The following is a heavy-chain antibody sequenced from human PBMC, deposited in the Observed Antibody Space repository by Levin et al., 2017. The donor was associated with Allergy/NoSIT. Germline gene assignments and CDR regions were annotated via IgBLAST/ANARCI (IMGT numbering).Heavy chain of an antibody. CDR2: MNPNSGNT. CDR1: GYTFTSYD. V-gene: IGHV1-8*01. D-gene: IGHD3-10*01. J-gene: IGHJ5*02. Sequence: ASVKVSCKASGYTFTSYDINWVRQATGQGLEWMGWMNPNSGNTGYAQKFQGRVTMTRNTSISTAYMELSSLRSEDTAVYYCARGSVLLWFGELTHNWFDPWGQGTLVTVSS. CDR3: ARGSVLLWFGELTHNWFDP.